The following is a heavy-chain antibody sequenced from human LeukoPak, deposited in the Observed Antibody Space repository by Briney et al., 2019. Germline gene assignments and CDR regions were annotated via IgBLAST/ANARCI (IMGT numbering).Heavy chain of an antibody. Sequence: GASVKVSCKASGYTFTSYGINWVRQATGQGLEWMGWMNPNSGNTGYAQKFQGRVTMTRNTSISTAYMELSSLRSEDTAVYYCARSRRSLGETDYWGQGTLVTVSS. V-gene: IGHV1-8*02. CDR3: ARSRRSLGETDY. J-gene: IGHJ4*02. D-gene: IGHD3-16*01. CDR2: MNPNSGNT. CDR1: GYTFTSYG.